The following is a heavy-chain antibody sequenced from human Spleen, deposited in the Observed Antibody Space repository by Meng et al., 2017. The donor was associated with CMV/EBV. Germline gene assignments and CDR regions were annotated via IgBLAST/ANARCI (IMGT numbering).Heavy chain of an antibody. J-gene: IGHJ3*02. V-gene: IGHV3-74*01. D-gene: IGHD1-26*01. CDR2: INTDGSST. Sequence: GKSLKISCAASGFSFSSYWMHWVRQAPGKGLVWVSRINTDGSSTTYADSVRGRFTISRDNAKNTLYLQMNTLRAEDTAVYYCARDSGSQKAFDIWGQGTMVTVSS. CDR1: GFSFSSYW. CDR3: ARDSGSQKAFDI.